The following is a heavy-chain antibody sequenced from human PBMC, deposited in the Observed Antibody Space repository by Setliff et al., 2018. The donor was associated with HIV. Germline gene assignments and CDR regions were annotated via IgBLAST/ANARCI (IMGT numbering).Heavy chain of an antibody. CDR2: IHHSGSN. CDR3: ESGTVPIWRGFPHYFDY. J-gene: IGHJ4*02. D-gene: IGHD3-3*01. Sequence: KPAETLSLTCTVSGGSIRSNDWWWWVRQPPGKGRELTGEIHHSGSNNYNQALKSRVTISVDKAKNQFSLKLKSMTAADTAVDYCESGTVPIWRGFPHYFDYWGQGSLVTVSS. CDR1: GGSIRSNDW. V-gene: IGHV4-4*02.